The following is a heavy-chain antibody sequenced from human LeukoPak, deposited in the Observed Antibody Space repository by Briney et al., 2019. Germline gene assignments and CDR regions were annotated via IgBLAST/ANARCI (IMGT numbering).Heavy chain of an antibody. CDR2: INSDGSGK. Sequence: GGSLRLSCVASGFTFRGHWMNWVRQAPGQGLEWVAHINSDGSGKYYVDSVQGRFTISRDNAKNSLYLQMNSLRAEDTAVYFGVRDATGLTNWGQGTLVTVSS. D-gene: IGHD4-11*01. J-gene: IGHJ4*02. CDR3: VRDATGLTN. CDR1: GFTFRGHW. V-gene: IGHV3-7*01.